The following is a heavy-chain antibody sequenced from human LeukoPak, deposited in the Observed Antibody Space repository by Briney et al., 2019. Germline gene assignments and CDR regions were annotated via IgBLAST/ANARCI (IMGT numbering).Heavy chain of an antibody. CDR3: ARDESKYSSGWYWFDP. CDR2: IYTSGST. D-gene: IGHD6-19*01. J-gene: IGHJ5*02. CDR1: GGSISSYY. V-gene: IGHV4-4*07. Sequence: SETLSLTCTVSGGSISSYYWSWIRQPAGKGLERIGRIYTSGSTNYNPSLKSRVTISVDKSKNQFSLKLSSVTAADTAVYYCARDESKYSSGWYWFDPWGQGTLVTVSS.